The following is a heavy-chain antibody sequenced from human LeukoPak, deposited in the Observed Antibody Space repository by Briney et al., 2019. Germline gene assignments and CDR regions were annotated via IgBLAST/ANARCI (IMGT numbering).Heavy chain of an antibody. D-gene: IGHD2-15*01. V-gene: IGHV1-18*01. Sequence: ASVKVSCKASGYTFTSYGISWVRQAPGQGLEWMGWISAYNGNTNYAQKLQGRVTMTTDTSTSTAYMELRTLRFDDTAVYYCARAPKSGGAGYSYFYMDVWGKGTTVTVSS. CDR2: ISAYNGNT. CDR3: ARAPKSGGAGYSYFYMDV. J-gene: IGHJ6*03. CDR1: GYTFTSYG.